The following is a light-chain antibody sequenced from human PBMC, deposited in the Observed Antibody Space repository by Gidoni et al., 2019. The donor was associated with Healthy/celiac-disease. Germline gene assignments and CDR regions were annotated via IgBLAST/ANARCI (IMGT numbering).Light chain of an antibody. Sequence: SYSLPQPPSASVSPGQTAKITCSGDALPKQYAYWYHPKPGQAPVLLIYKDTERPSGIPPRFSGSSSGTTVTLTISGVQAEDEADYYCQSADTGGTYWVFGGGTKLTV. CDR2: KDT. CDR1: ALPKQY. J-gene: IGLJ3*02. CDR3: QSADTGGTYWV. V-gene: IGLV3-25*03.